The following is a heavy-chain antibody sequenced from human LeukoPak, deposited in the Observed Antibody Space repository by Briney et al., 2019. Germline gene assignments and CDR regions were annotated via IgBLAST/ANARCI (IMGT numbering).Heavy chain of an antibody. V-gene: IGHV3-48*01. Sequence: GGSLRLSCAASGFTFSSYSMNWVRQAPGKGLEWVSYISSSSSTIYYADSVKGRFTISRDNAKNSLHLQMNSLRAEDAAVYYCARGGGYDGLYFDYWGQGTLVTVPS. CDR1: GFTFSSYS. D-gene: IGHD6-19*01. CDR3: ARGGGYDGLYFDY. J-gene: IGHJ4*02. CDR2: ISSSSSTI.